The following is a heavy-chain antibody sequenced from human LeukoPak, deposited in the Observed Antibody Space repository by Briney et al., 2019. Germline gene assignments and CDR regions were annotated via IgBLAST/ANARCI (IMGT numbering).Heavy chain of an antibody. D-gene: IGHD4-11*01. J-gene: IGHJ4*02. CDR3: ARSPIDYSNSLYFDY. Sequence: PGGSLRLSCAASGFTFSSYAMSWVRQAPGKGLEWVSAISGSGGSTYYADSVKGRFTISRDNSKNTLYLQMNSLRAEDTAVFYCARSPIDYSNSLYFDYWGQGTLVTVSS. CDR1: GFTFSSYA. CDR2: ISGSGGST. V-gene: IGHV3-23*01.